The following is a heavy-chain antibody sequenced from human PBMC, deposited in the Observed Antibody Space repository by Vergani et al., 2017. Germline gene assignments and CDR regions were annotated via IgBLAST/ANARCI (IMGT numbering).Heavy chain of an antibody. D-gene: IGHD3-22*01. V-gene: IGHV1-3*01. Sequence: QVQLVQSGAEVKKPGASVKVSCKASGYSFTTYAMHWVRQAPGQRLEWMGWINAGNGNTKYSQKFQDRVTITRDTSASTAYMELSSLRSEDTAVYYCARDQGITMIVPWSPWGQGTLVTVSS. J-gene: IGHJ5*02. CDR1: GYSFTTYA. CDR2: INAGNGNT. CDR3: ARDQGITMIVPWSP.